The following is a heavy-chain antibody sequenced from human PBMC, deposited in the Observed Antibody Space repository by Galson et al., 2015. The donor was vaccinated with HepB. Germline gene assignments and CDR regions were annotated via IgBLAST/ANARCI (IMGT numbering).Heavy chain of an antibody. CDR1: GFIFSDYY. Sequence: SLRLSCAASGFIFSDYYMSWIRQAPGKGLEWFPYISPSGTYTKYADSVKGRFTISRDNAKNSLYLQMNSLRAEDTAMYYCARAGSSNWYSLNYWGQGTLVTVSS. J-gene: IGHJ4*02. CDR3: ARAGSSNWYSLNY. V-gene: IGHV3-11*06. CDR2: ISPSGTYT. D-gene: IGHD6-13*01.